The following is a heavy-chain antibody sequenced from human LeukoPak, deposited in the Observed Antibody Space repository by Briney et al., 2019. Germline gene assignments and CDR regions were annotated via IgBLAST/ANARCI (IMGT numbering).Heavy chain of an antibody. CDR3: ARQQWSEKYFNL. D-gene: IGHD6-19*01. V-gene: IGHV5-51*01. CDR1: GYSFTSHW. CDR2: IYPGDSDT. J-gene: IGHJ2*01. Sequence: GESLKISCKGSGYSFTSHWIGWVRQMLGKGLEWMGVIYPGDSDTRYSPSFQGQVTISADKSVSTAYLQWISLKASDSAIYYCARQQWSEKYFNLGGRGTLVTVSS.